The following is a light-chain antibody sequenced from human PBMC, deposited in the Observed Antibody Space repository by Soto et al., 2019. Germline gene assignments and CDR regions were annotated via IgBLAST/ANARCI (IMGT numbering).Light chain of an antibody. CDR1: FSNVGNNY. Sequence: QSVLTQPPSVSGTPGQTVTISCSETFSNVGNNYLYWYQQLPGAAPRLLISADNQRPSGVPDRFSGSKSGSSASLAISELRSEDEGDYYCGAWDDSVTGPVFGGGTKLTVL. V-gene: IGLV1-47*02. CDR2: ADN. CDR3: GAWDDSVTGPV. J-gene: IGLJ3*02.